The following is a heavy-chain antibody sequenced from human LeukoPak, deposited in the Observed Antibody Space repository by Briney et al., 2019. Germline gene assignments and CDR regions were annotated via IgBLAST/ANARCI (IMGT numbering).Heavy chain of an antibody. CDR2: IIPIFGTA. Sequence: SVKVSCKASGYTFTSYYMHWVRQAPGQGLEWMGGIIPIFGTANYAQKFQGRVTITADESTSTAYMELSSLRSEDTAVYYCASGGYYFDYWGQGTLVTVSS. V-gene: IGHV1-69*13. CDR3: ASGGYYFDY. D-gene: IGHD3-16*01. CDR1: GYTFTSYY. J-gene: IGHJ4*02.